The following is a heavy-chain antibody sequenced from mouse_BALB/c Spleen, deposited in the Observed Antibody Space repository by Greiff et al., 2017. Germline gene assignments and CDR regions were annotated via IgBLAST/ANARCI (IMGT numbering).Heavy chain of an antibody. D-gene: IGHD2-2*01. J-gene: IGHJ4*01. CDR1: GYTFTNYY. V-gene: IGHV1S29*02. CDR2: IYPYNGGT. Sequence: VQLQQSGPELVKPGASVKISCKASGYTFTNYYMHWVKQSHGKSLEWIGDIYPYNGGTGYNQKFKSKATLAVDNSYSTACMELRSLTTEDSAVYYGARSGCPYAMDYWGQGTSVTVSS. CDR3: ARSGCPYAMDY.